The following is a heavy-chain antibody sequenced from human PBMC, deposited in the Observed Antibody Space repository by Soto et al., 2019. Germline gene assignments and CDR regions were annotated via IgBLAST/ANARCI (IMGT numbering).Heavy chain of an antibody. J-gene: IGHJ6*02. CDR2: IYYSGST. CDR1: GGSISSSSYY. V-gene: IGHV4-39*01. CDR3: AGYSGYDRGVGMDV. Sequence: TSATLSLTCTVSGGSISSSSYYWGWIRQPPGKGLEWIGSIYYSGSTYYNPSLKSRVTISVDTSKNQFSLKLSSVTAADTAVYYCAGYSGYDRGVGMDVRGQGTTVTVSS. D-gene: IGHD5-12*01.